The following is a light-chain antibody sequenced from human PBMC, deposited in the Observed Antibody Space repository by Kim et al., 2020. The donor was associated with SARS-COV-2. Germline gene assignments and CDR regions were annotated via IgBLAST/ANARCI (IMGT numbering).Light chain of an antibody. J-gene: IGLJ2*01. CDR1: SSDVGGYNF. CDR3: NSYTSSNTVV. CDR2: DVT. V-gene: IGLV2-14*03. Sequence: GPSITISCTGTSSDVGGYNFVSWYQQHPGKAPKLMIYDVTTRPSGVSYRFSGSKSGNTAYLTISGLQAEDEADYHCNSYTSSNTVVFGGGTQLTVL.